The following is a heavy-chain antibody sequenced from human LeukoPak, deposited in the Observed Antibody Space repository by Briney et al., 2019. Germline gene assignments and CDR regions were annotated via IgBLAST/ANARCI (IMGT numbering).Heavy chain of an antibody. Sequence: ASVKVSCKASGYTFTAYYMHWVRQAPGQGLEWMGRINPNSGDTNYAQKFQGRVTITRDTSISTAYMELSRPRSDDTAVYYCARDKGRDGYTAFDYWGQGTLVTVSS. J-gene: IGHJ4*02. CDR1: GYTFTAYY. CDR3: ARDKGRDGYTAFDY. V-gene: IGHV1-2*06. D-gene: IGHD5-24*01. CDR2: INPNSGDT.